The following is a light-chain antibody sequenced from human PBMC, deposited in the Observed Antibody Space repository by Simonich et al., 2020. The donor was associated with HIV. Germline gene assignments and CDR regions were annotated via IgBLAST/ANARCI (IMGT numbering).Light chain of an antibody. J-gene: IGKJ4*01. Sequence: AIQMTQSPSSLSASVGERVTITCRERQDSRYDLGWYQQKPGKTPRLLVYAASSLQTGVPSRCSGSGSGTDFTLTISSLQPEDFATYYGLQDYTYPRTCGGGTKVEI. CDR1: QDSRYD. V-gene: IGKV1-6*01. CDR3: LQDYTYPRT. CDR2: AAS.